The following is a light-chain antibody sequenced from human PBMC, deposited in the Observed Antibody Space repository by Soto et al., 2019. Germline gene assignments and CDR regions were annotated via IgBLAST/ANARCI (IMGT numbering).Light chain of an antibody. CDR3: QTWGTGNWV. J-gene: IGLJ3*02. CDR2: LNSDGRH. Sequence: QLVLTQSPSASASLGASVKLTCTLSSGHSSYAIAWHQQQPEKGPRYLMKLNSDGRHSKGDGIPDRFSGSSSGAERYLTISSLQSEDEADYCCQTWGTGNWVFGGGTKLTVL. CDR1: SGHSSYA. V-gene: IGLV4-69*01.